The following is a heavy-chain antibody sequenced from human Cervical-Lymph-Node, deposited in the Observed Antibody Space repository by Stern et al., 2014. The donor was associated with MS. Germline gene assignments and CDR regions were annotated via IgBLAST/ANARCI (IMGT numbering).Heavy chain of an antibody. CDR1: GYTFTSYG. D-gene: IGHD2-15*01. J-gene: IGHJ3*02. CDR2: INAYDCNQ. Sequence: VQLVESGAEVKKPGASVKVSCKASGYTFTSYGISWVRQAPGQGLEWMGVINAYDCNQNEGQKLQGRVPMTTDTSTSTAYMELRSLRSDDTAVYYCARGLLGSENAFDIWGQGTMVTVSS. CDR3: ARGLLGSENAFDI. V-gene: IGHV1-18*01.